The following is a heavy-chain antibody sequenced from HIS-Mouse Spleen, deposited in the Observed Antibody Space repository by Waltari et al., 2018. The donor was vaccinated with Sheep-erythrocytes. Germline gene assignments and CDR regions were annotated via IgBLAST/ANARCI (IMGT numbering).Heavy chain of an antibody. J-gene: IGHJ4*02. CDR2: ISSSSSYI. V-gene: IGHV3-21*01. CDR3: ARVASGATFDY. Sequence: GKQWVSSISSSSSYIYYADSVKGRFTISRDNAKNSLYLQMNSLRAEDTAVYYCARVASGATFDYWGQGTLVTVSS. D-gene: IGHD1-26*01.